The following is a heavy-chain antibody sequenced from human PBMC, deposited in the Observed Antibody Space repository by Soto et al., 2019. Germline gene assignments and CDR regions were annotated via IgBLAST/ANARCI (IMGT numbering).Heavy chain of an antibody. CDR3: ARPATVAPPDAFQV. Sequence: QVHLQESGPRLVEPSETLSLTCSVSGDSIRNSGHYWGWVRQPPGKGLEWIGSVYYSGTSYRIPALKSRLTMSIDTSKNQFSLRLTSVTAADTAIYYCARPATVAPPDAFQVWSQGTLVTVSS. CDR2: VYYSGTS. D-gene: IGHD6-19*01. V-gene: IGHV4-39*01. CDR1: GDSIRNSGHY. J-gene: IGHJ3*01.